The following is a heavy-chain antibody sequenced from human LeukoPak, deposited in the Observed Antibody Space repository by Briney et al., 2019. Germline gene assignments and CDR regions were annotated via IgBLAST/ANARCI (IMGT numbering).Heavy chain of an antibody. D-gene: IGHD2-15*01. V-gene: IGHV3-30*18. CDR3: AKGVAATDYGMDV. CDR1: GFTFSSYS. J-gene: IGHJ6*02. Sequence: PGGSLRLSCAAYGFTFSSYSMNWVRQAPGKGLEWVAVISYDGSNKYYADSVKGRFTISRDNSKNTLYLQMNSLRAEDTAVYYCAKGVAATDYGMDVWGQGTTVTVSS. CDR2: ISYDGSNK.